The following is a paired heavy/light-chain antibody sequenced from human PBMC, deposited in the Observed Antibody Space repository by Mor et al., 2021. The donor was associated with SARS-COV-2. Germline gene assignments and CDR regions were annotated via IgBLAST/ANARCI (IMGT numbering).Light chain of an antibody. J-gene: IGLJ2*01. V-gene: IGLV3-1*01. CDR1: KLGEEH. CDR3: QAWNTIAAGVV. CDR2: QDK. Sequence: SSELTQPPSISVSPGQTATIPCSGHKLGEEHVCWYQQTPGQSPVLVIYQDKKRPSGIPERFSGSNSGNTATLTISGTQATDEADYYCQAWNTIAAGVVFGGGTKLTVL.
Heavy chain of an antibody. D-gene: IGHD2-8*01. CDR1: GFTFSTYG. V-gene: IGHV3-33*01. CDR3: ARDRGVYCTNGVCYGMDV. J-gene: IGHJ6*02. Sequence: QVQLVESGGGVVQPGRSLRLSCGASGFTFSTYGMHWVRQAPGKGLEWVAVIWYDGSKKYYLDSVKGRFTISRDNSKSMLYLQMNRLTAEDTALYYCARDRGVYCTNGVCYGMDVWGQGTTVTVSS. CDR2: IWYDGSKK.